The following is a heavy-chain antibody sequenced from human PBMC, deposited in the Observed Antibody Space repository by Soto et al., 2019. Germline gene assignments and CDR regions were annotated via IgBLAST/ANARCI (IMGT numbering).Heavy chain of an antibody. V-gene: IGHV4-59*01. Sequence: SETLSLTCAVSGGFISGYYWSWIRQPPGKGLEWIGYLYYTGSTNYNPSLKSRVTISLDTSKEQFSLNLSSVTAADTAVYYCARVSRREWGDYRNYGGRAFDIWGQGTMVTVSS. J-gene: IGHJ3*02. CDR2: LYYTGST. D-gene: IGHD4-4*01. CDR3: ARVSRREWGDYRNYGGRAFDI. CDR1: GGFISGYY.